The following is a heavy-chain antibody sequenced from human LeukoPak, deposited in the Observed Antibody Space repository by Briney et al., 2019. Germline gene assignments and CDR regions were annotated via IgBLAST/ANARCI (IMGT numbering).Heavy chain of an antibody. V-gene: IGHV4-39*07. J-gene: IGHJ4*02. D-gene: IGHD6-19*01. CDR1: GDSINSSSYF. CDR3: ARNGYSSGWYHPYYFDY. Sequence: SETLSLTCIVSGDSINSSSYFWAWIRQPPGKGLEWIGSIYYTGTTYYNPSLKSRVTISVDTSKNQFSLKVSSVTAADTAVYYCARNGYSSGWYHPYYFDYWGQGTLVTVSS. CDR2: IYYTGTT.